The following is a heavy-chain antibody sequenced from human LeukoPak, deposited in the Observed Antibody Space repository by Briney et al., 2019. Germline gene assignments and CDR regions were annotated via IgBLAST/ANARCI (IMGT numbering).Heavy chain of an antibody. Sequence: ASVKVSCKASGYTFTGYYMHWVRQAPGQGLEWMGWINPNSGGTNYAQKFQGRVTMTRDTSISTAYMELSRLRSDDTALYYCARDRYCSGGSCYSFFASWGQGTLVTVSS. CDR2: INPNSGGT. CDR1: GYTFTGYY. D-gene: IGHD2-15*01. CDR3: ARDRYCSGGSCYSFFAS. J-gene: IGHJ5*02. V-gene: IGHV1-2*02.